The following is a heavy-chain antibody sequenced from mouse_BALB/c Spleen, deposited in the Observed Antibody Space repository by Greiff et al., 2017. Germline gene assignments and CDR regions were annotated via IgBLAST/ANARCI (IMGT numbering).Heavy chain of an antibody. CDR2: ISSGSSTI. CDR1: GFTFSSFG. Sequence: EVQLVESGGGLVQPGGSRKLSCAASGFTFSSFGMHWVRQAPEKGLEWVAYISSGSSTIYYADTVKGRFTISRDKPKNTLFLQMSSLRSEDTAMYYCARGGDAPLFDYWGQGTTLTVSS. CDR3: ARGGDAPLFDY. D-gene: IGHD2-13*01. J-gene: IGHJ2*01. V-gene: IGHV5-17*02.